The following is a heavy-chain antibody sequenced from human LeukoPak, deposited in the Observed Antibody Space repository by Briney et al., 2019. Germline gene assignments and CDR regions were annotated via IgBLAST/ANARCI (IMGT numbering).Heavy chain of an antibody. V-gene: IGHV1-2*02. CDR2: INPNSGGT. CDR1: GYTFTSYG. CDR3: ARVRDSGYDEFDY. D-gene: IGHD5-12*01. J-gene: IGHJ4*02. Sequence: GASVKVSCKASGYTFTSYGISWVRQAPGQGLEWMGWINPNSGGTNYAQKFQGRVTMTRDTSISTAYMELSRLRSGDTAVYFCARVRDSGYDEFDYWGQGALVTVSS.